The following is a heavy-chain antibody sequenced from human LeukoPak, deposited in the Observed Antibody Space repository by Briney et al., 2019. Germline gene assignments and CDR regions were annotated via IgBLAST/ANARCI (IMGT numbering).Heavy chain of an antibody. CDR2: ISGSGGST. J-gene: IGHJ4*02. V-gene: IGHV3-23*01. CDR3: AKDRAGQQLVRGYFDY. Sequence: GGSLRLSCAASGFTFSNYAMSWVRQAPGKGLEWVSGISGSGGSTYYADSVKGRFTISRDNSKNTLYLQMNSLRAEDTAVYYCAKDRAGQQLVRGYFDYWGQGTLVTVSS. CDR1: GFTFSNYA. D-gene: IGHD6-13*01.